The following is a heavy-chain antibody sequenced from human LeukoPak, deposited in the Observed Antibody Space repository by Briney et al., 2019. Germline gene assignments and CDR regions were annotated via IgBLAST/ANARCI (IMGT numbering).Heavy chain of an antibody. Sequence: ASVEVSCKASGYTFTSYGISWVRQAPGQGLEWMGWISAYNGNTNYAQKLQGRVTMTTDTSTSTAYMELRSPRSDDTAVYYCARHERWLQSDAFDIWGQGTMVTVSS. D-gene: IGHD5-24*01. J-gene: IGHJ3*02. CDR3: ARHERWLQSDAFDI. CDR2: ISAYNGNT. CDR1: GYTFTSYG. V-gene: IGHV1-18*01.